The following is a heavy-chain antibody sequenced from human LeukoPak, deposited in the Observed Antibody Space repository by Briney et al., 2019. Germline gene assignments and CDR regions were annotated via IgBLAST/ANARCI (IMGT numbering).Heavy chain of an antibody. D-gene: IGHD6-13*01. CDR3: ARHAGGISATGTRPFDY. Sequence: PSETLSLTCTVSGASFSSSTYYWGWIRQPPGKGLEWIGSIYYSGSTYYNPSLKSRVTMSVDTSKNQFSLKLSSVTAADTAVHYCARHAGGISATGTRPFDYWGQGTLVTVSS. J-gene: IGHJ4*02. V-gene: IGHV4-39*01. CDR1: GASFSSSTYY. CDR2: IYYSGST.